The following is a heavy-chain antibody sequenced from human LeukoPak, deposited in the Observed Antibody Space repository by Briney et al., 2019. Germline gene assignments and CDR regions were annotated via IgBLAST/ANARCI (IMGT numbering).Heavy chain of an antibody. CDR3: ARDDRALGSGWYGVY. V-gene: IGHV4-31*03. Sequence: KASETLSLTCTVSDGSVSSGAYYWTWIRQHPGKGLVWIGCIYYSGSTYYNPSLKSRVTISVDTSKNQFSLKLNSVTAADTAVYYCARDDRALGSGWYGVYWGQGTLVTVSS. CDR1: DGSVSSGAYY. J-gene: IGHJ4*02. CDR2: IYYSGST. D-gene: IGHD6-19*01.